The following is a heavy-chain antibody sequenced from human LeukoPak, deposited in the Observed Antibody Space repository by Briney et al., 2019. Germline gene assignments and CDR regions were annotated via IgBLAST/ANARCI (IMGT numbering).Heavy chain of an antibody. CDR1: GFTFSSYA. CDR2: ISGSGGST. J-gene: IGHJ4*02. D-gene: IGHD2-15*01. CDR3: AKDEGEYCSGGSCYPFDY. Sequence: QSGGSLRLSCAASGFTFSSYAMSWVRQAPGKGLEGVSAISGSGGSTYYADSVKGQFTISRDNAKNTLYLQMNSLRAEDTAVYSCAKDEGEYCSGGSCYPFDYWGQGTLVTVSS. V-gene: IGHV3-23*01.